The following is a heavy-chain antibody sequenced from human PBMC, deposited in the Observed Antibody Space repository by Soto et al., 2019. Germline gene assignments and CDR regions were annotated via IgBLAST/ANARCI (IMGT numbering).Heavy chain of an antibody. Sequence: QVQLIQSGAEVKKPGSSVKVSCKASGGTFSDYTISWVRQAAGQGLEWMGAIIAIFGTANYAQKFLGRVTLTADESTSTADLKLSNLMSETTAVYYCARDNEDTTVGSDAYDCWGQGTMVTVSS. CDR1: GGTFSDYT. J-gene: IGHJ3*01. CDR2: IIAIFGTA. D-gene: IGHD4-17*01. V-gene: IGHV1-69*12. CDR3: ARDNEDTTVGSDAYDC.